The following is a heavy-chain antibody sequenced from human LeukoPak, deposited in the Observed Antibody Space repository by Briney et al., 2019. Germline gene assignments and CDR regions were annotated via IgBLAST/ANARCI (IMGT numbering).Heavy chain of an antibody. J-gene: IGHJ4*02. Sequence: GGSLRLSCAASGFTFRSSWMHWDRQGPSRGLVWVSRIINDGSATTYADSVKGRFTISRDTAKNTVFLQMNSLRAEDTALYYCARDGGYSAYDWGQGTLVTVSS. CDR3: ARDGGYSAYD. CDR2: IINDGSAT. V-gene: IGHV3-74*01. D-gene: IGHD5-12*01. CDR1: GFTFRSSW.